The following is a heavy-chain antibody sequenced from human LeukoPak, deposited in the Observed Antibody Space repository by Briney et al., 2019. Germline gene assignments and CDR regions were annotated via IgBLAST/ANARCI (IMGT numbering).Heavy chain of an antibody. CDR2: VSAYNGNT. V-gene: IGHV1-18*01. CDR3: ARGEAHYAGSADY. J-gene: IGHJ4*02. D-gene: IGHD2-2*01. CDR1: GYNFNSYG. Sequence: GASVKVSCKASGYNFNSYGITWVRQAPGQGLELMAWVSAYNGNTNYAQKFRGRVTMTTDISTNTAYMELRGLTSDDTAVYYCARGEAHYAGSADYWGQGTQVTVSS.